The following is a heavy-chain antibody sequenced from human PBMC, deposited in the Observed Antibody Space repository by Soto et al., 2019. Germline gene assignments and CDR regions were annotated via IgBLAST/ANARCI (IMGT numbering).Heavy chain of an antibody. D-gene: IGHD2-15*01. CDR3: AKDKYCSGGSCYTTAYYYYGMDV. J-gene: IGHJ6*02. Sequence: EHLLESGGGLVQPGGSLRLSCAASGFTFSIYAMSWVRQAPGKGLEWVSSIGGGPDDTHYADSVKGRFTISRDNSKSTVSLQMNGLRAEDTAIYYCAKDKYCSGGSCYTTAYYYYGMDVWGQGTTVTVSS. V-gene: IGHV3-23*01. CDR2: IGGGPDDT. CDR1: GFTFSIYA.